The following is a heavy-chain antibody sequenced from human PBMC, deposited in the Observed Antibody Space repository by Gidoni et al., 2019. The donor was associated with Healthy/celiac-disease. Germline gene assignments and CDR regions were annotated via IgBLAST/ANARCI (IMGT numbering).Heavy chain of an antibody. CDR3: AKDPLGYCSGGSCYETFFYFDY. J-gene: IGHJ4*02. D-gene: IGHD2-15*01. CDR2: ISGSGGST. Sequence: EVQLLESGGGLVQPGGSLRLSCAASGFPFSRYAMNWVRQAPGKGMEWVSAISGSGGSTYYADSVKGRFTISRDNSKNTLYLQMNSLRAEDTAVYYCAKDPLGYCSGGSCYETFFYFDYWGQGTLVTVSS. V-gene: IGHV3-23*01. CDR1: GFPFSRYA.